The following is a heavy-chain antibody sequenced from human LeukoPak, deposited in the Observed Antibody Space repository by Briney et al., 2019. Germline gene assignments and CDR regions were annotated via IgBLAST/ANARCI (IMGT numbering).Heavy chain of an antibody. CDR2: INHSGST. D-gene: IGHD5-18*01. CDR1: GGSFSGYY. V-gene: IGHV4-34*01. J-gene: IGHJ4*02. Sequence: PSETLSLTCAVYGGSFSGYYWSWIRQPPGKGLEGIGEINHSGSTNYNPSLKSRVTISVDTSKNQFSLKLSSVTAADTAVYYCARVRSWIQLWLPKYYFDYWGQGTLVTVSS. CDR3: ARVRSWIQLWLPKYYFDY.